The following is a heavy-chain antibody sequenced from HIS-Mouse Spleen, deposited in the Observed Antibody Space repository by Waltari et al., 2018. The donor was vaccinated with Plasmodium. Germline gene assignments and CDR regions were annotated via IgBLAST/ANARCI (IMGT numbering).Heavy chain of an antibody. CDR3: ARLLPWVHGHFDY. J-gene: IGHJ4*02. D-gene: IGHD1-26*01. CDR2: ISGYKVKH. Sequence: QVQLVQSGAEGKRPGASVKVSCKASGYTFSSYGISWVRQAPGQGLAWMGRISGYKVKHNDAQKVQGRVTMTTDTSTSTAYMELRSLRSDDTAVYYCARLLPWVHGHFDYWGQGTLVTVSS. V-gene: IGHV1-18*01. CDR1: GYTFSSYG.